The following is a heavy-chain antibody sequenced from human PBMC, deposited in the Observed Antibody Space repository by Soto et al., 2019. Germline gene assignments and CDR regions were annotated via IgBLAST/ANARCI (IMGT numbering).Heavy chain of an antibody. CDR2: ISYDGSNK. J-gene: IGHJ4*02. CDR1: GFTFSSYA. Sequence: PGGSLRLSCAASGFTFSSYAMHWVRQAPGKGLEWVAVISYDGSNKYYADSVKGRFTISRDNSKNTLYLQMNSLRAEDTAVYYCAREETVAQIKGFDYWGQGTLVTVSS. V-gene: IGHV3-30-3*01. D-gene: IGHD6-19*01. CDR3: AREETVAQIKGFDY.